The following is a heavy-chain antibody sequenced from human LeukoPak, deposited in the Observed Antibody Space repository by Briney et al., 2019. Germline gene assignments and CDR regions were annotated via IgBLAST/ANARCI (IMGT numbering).Heavy chain of an antibody. CDR2: IIPILGIA. D-gene: IGHD6-13*01. Sequence: SVKVSCKASGGTFSSYAISWVRQAPGQGLEWMGRIIPILGIANYAQKFQGRVTITADKSTSTAYMELSSLRSEDTAVYYCARGYSSSWYTGNDYWGQGTLVTVSS. CDR1: GGTFSSYA. CDR3: ARGYSSSWYTGNDY. J-gene: IGHJ4*02. V-gene: IGHV1-69*04.